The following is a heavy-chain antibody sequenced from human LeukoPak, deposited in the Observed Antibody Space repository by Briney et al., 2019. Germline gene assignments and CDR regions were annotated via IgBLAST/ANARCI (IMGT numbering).Heavy chain of an antibody. Sequence: PSETLSLTCTVSGACIGGSNYYWGWVRQPPGMGLEWIGSIFYSGRTYFNPSLKRRVTISVDTSKNQFSLRLSSVTAADAAVYYCARHEEEDGRNAKTFWYWGQGTLVTVSS. CDR2: IFYSGRT. CDR1: GACIGGSNYY. CDR3: ARHEEEDGRNAKTFWY. D-gene: IGHD3-3*01. J-gene: IGHJ4*02. V-gene: IGHV4-39*01.